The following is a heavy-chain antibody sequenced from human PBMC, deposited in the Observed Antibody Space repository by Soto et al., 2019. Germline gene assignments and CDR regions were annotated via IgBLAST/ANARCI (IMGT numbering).Heavy chain of an antibody. D-gene: IGHD3-22*01. CDR1: GFSLSTSGVG. Sequence: QITLKESGPTLVKPTQTLTLTCTFSGFSLSTSGVGVGWIRQPPGKALEWLALIYWDDDKRYSPALKSRLTITKDTSKNQAVITMTNMAPVDTATYYGAHSHLSSGYYLYWGQGTLVTVSS. J-gene: IGHJ4*02. V-gene: IGHV2-5*02. CDR2: IYWDDDK. CDR3: AHSHLSSGYYLY.